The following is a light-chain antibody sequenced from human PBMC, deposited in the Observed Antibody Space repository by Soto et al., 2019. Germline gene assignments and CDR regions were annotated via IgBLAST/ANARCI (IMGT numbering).Light chain of an antibody. CDR2: SNN. CDR3: AAWDDSLNGLV. J-gene: IGLJ2*01. V-gene: IGLV1-44*01. CDR1: SSNIGSNT. Sequence: QSVLTQPPSASGTPGQRVTISCSGSSSNIGSNTVNWYQQLPGTAPKLLISSNNQRPSGVPDRFSGSKSGTSASLAISGLQSEDEDDYYCAAWDDSLNGLVFGGGTKLTVL.